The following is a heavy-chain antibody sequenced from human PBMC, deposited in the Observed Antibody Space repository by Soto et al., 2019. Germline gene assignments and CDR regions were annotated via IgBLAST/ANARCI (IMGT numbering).Heavy chain of an antibody. J-gene: IGHJ4*02. CDR1: GYSFTNYD. CDR3: ARYCSSTSCDHYFDY. D-gene: IGHD2-2*01. Sequence: ASVNVSCKASGYSFTNYDISCVRQAPGQGLEWMGWISPYNGDTNYAQKLQGRVTMTTDTSTSTAYMELRSLRSDDTAVYYCARYCSSTSCDHYFDYWGQGTLVTVSS. V-gene: IGHV1-18*01. CDR2: ISPYNGDT.